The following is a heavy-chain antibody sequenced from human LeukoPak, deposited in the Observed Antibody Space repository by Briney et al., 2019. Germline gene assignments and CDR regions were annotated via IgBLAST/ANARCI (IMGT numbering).Heavy chain of an antibody. J-gene: IGHJ4*02. V-gene: IGHV3-7*01. CDR2: MNQDGSGN. D-gene: IGHD7-27*01. Sequence: PGGSLRLSCVGSGFSIKNSWMTWVRQAPGKGLEWVANMNQDGSGNYYVDSVKGRFTVSRDNAKNSVYLQMNGLRAEDTAVYYCGRDPAWGAIDYWGQGTLVTVSS. CDR1: GFSIKNSW. CDR3: GRDPAWGAIDY.